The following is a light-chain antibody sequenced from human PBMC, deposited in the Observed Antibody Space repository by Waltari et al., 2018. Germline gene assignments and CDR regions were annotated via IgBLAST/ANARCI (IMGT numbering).Light chain of an antibody. V-gene: IGLV2-23*03. Sequence: QSALTQPASVSGSPGQSITISCTGTSSDVGTYNLVSWYQQHPGKAPKLMIYEGTKRPAGVSNRCSGSKSGNTASLTISGLQAEDEADYYCCSYAGNNIFVFGGGTKLTVL. J-gene: IGLJ2*01. CDR1: SSDVGTYNL. CDR3: CSYAGNNIFV. CDR2: EGT.